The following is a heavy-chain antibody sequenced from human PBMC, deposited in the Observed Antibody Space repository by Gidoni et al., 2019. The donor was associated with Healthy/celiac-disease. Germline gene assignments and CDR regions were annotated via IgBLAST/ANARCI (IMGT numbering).Heavy chain of an antibody. J-gene: IGHJ3*02. CDR3: ACPYDSSGYSTAFDI. CDR1: GGSFSGYY. Sequence: QVQLQQWGAGLLKPSETLSLTCAVYGGSFSGYYWSWIRQPPGKGLEWIGEINHSGSTNYNPSLKSRVTISVDTSKNQFSLKLSSVTAADTAVYYCACPYDSSGYSTAFDIWGQGTMVTVSS. D-gene: IGHD3-22*01. V-gene: IGHV4-34*01. CDR2: INHSGST.